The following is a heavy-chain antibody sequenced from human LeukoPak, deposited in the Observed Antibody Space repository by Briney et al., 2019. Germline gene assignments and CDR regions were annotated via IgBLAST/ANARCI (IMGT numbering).Heavy chain of an antibody. CDR2: IYYSGST. V-gene: IGHV4-39*01. J-gene: IGHJ2*01. D-gene: IGHD4-17*01. Sequence: SETLSLTCTVSRGSIRTYYWGWIRQPPGKGLEWIGSIYYSGSTYYNPSLKSRVTISVDTSKNQFSLKLSSVTAADTAVYYCARQRSPDYGDYVGSFWYFDLWGRGTLVTVSS. CDR1: RGSIRTYY. CDR3: ARQRSPDYGDYVGSFWYFDL.